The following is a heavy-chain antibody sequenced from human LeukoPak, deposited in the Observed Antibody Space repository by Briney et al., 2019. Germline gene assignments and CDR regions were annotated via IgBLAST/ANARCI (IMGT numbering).Heavy chain of an antibody. Sequence: ASVKVSCKASGYTFTSYDINWVRQATGQGLEWMGWINPNSGGTNYAQKFQGRVTMTRDTSISTAYMELSRLRSDDTAVYYCARGSIAARRGWFDPWGQGTLVTASS. J-gene: IGHJ5*02. CDR3: ARGSIAARRGWFDP. D-gene: IGHD6-6*01. CDR2: INPNSGGT. V-gene: IGHV1-2*02. CDR1: GYTFTSYD.